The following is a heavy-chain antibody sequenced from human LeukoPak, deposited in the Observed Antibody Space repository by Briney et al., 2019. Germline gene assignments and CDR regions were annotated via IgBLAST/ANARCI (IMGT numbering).Heavy chain of an antibody. Sequence: GGSLSLACAASGFTFSSYAMHWVRQAPGKGLEWVAVISYDGSNKYYADSVKGRFTISRDNSKNTLYLQMNSLRAEDTAVYYCARAGSSSWGGAWFDPWGQGTLVTVSS. J-gene: IGHJ5*02. CDR1: GFTFSSYA. V-gene: IGHV3-30*04. D-gene: IGHD6-13*01. CDR2: ISYDGSNK. CDR3: ARAGSSSWGGAWFDP.